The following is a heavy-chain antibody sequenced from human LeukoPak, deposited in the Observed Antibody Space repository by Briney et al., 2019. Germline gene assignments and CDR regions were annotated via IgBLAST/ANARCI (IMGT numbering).Heavy chain of an antibody. J-gene: IGHJ3*02. CDR3: ARVRDYDYVWGRREDAFDI. CDR1: GFILSTYW. V-gene: IGHV3-74*01. Sequence: GGSLRLSCTASGFILSTYWIHWVRQAPGKGLVWVSRINSVGSSTNYADSVKGRFTISRDNAKNMLYLQMNSLRAEDTAVYYCARVRDYDYVWGRREDAFDIWGQGTMVTVSS. CDR2: INSVGSST. D-gene: IGHD3-16*01.